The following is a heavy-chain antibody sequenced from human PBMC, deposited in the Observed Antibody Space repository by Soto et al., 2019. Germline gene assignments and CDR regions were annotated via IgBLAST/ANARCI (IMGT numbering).Heavy chain of an antibody. CDR3: ARDLKGSNWYLDGFDI. D-gene: IGHD6-13*01. V-gene: IGHV3-21*02. Sequence: EVQLVESGGGLVKPGGSLRLSCAASGFTFSSYSLNWVRQAPGKGLEWVSSISSGNDYIYYADSVKGRFTISRDNAKNSLYLQMNSLRAEDTAVYYCARDLKGSNWYLDGFDIWGQGTMVSVSS. CDR1: GFTFSSYS. J-gene: IGHJ3*02. CDR2: ISSGNDYI.